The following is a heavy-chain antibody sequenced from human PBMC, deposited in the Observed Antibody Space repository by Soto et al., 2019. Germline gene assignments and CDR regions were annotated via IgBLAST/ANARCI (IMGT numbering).Heavy chain of an antibody. D-gene: IGHD3-22*01. CDR3: AKGGESYYDSSGYPDY. Sequence: GGSLRLSCAASGFTFSSYGMHWVRQAPGKGLEWVAVISYDGSNKYYADSVKGRFTISRDNSKNTLYLQMNSLRAEDTAVYYCAKGGESYYDSSGYPDYWGQGTLVTVSS. CDR1: GFTFSSYG. V-gene: IGHV3-30*18. J-gene: IGHJ4*02. CDR2: ISYDGSNK.